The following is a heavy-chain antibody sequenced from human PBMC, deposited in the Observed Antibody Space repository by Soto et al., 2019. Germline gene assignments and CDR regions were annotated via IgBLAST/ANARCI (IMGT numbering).Heavy chain of an antibody. D-gene: IGHD3-22*01. CDR2: ISGSGGST. CDR1: GFTFSSYA. J-gene: IGHJ1*01. V-gene: IGHV3-23*01. CDR3: ARYYDSSGLLGH. Sequence: EVQLLESGGGLVQPGGSLRLSCAASGFTFSSYAMSWVRQAPGKGLEWVSAISGSGGSTYYADSVKGRFTISRDNSKNTLYLQMNSLRAEDTAVYYCARYYDSSGLLGHWGQGTLVTVSS.